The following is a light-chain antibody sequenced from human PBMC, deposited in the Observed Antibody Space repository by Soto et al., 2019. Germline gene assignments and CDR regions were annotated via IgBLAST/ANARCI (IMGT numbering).Light chain of an antibody. CDR2: EVV. V-gene: IGLV2-8*01. Sequence: QSARTHPASASGSPGQSVTISCTGTKNDIGVYDFVSWYQHHPGKAPRLIIYEVVQRPSGVPDRFSGSKSGNTASLTVSGLQAADEADYFCKSYAGSNTYVFGSGTKVTVL. CDR1: KNDIGVYDF. CDR3: KSYAGSNTYV. J-gene: IGLJ1*01.